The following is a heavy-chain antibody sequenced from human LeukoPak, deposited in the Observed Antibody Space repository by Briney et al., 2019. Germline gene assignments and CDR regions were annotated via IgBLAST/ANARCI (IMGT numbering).Heavy chain of an antibody. V-gene: IGHV3-21*01. CDR1: GFTFSRYT. CDR3: ARDASPYDSINWFDP. Sequence: GGSLRLSCAASGFTFSRYTMNWVRQVPGKGLGWVSSISGTSSYRYYAESVKGRFSISRDDATNSGYLQMNSLRVEDTAVYYCARDASPYDSINWFDPWGQGTLVTVSS. J-gene: IGHJ5*02. D-gene: IGHD3-3*01. CDR2: ISGTSSYR.